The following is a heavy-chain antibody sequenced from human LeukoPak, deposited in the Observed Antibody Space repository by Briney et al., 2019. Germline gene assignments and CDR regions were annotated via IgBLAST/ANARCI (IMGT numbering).Heavy chain of an antibody. D-gene: IGHD3-22*01. CDR3: ARVNKLTYYYDSSGYVDY. Sequence: SETLSLTCTVSGASISSGTYYWNWIRQPPGKGLEWIGEINHSGSTNYNPSLKSRVTISVDTSKNQFSLKLSSVTAADTAVYYCARVNKLTYYYDSSGYVDYWGQGTLVTVSS. CDR2: INHSGST. CDR1: GASISSGTYY. V-gene: IGHV4-39*07. J-gene: IGHJ4*02.